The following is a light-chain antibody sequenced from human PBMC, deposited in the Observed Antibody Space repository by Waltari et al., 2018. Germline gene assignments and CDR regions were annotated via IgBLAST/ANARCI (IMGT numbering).Light chain of an antibody. CDR3: QQLYDYPLT. Sequence: DIQLTQSPSFLSGSVGDRVTCTCRASQGISTSLAWYQQRPGRVPELLMYSASTLQTGVPSRFSGSGSGTYFTLTISSLQPEDFATYYCQQLYDYPLTFGGGSKV. CDR1: QGISTS. CDR2: SAS. J-gene: IGKJ4*01. V-gene: IGKV1-9*01.